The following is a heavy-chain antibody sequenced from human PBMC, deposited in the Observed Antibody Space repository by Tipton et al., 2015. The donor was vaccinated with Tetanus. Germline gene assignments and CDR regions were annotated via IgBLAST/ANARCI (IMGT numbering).Heavy chain of an antibody. Sequence: LRLSCTVSGASFSSGDYYWSWIRKPPGKDLEWIGYIYHTGTTYYNPSLKGRVTISMDRSNTQFSLRLDSLTAADTAVYYCARAAGFLGLSHDFWGRGTLVSVSS. CDR3: ARAAGFLGLSHDF. V-gene: IGHV4-30-4*01. CDR1: GASFSSGDYY. CDR2: IYHTGTT. J-gene: IGHJ4*02. D-gene: IGHD2/OR15-2a*01.